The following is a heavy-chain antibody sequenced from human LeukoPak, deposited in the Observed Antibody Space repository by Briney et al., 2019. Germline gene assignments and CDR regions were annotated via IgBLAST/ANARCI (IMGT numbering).Heavy chain of an antibody. V-gene: IGHV4-61*01. CDR3: ARSPSRYYDSSGYPMYYFDY. CDR1: GYSISSSYY. J-gene: IGHJ4*02. Sequence: SETLSLTCTVSGYSISSSYYWSWIRQPPGKGLEWIGYIYYSGSTNYNPSLKSRVTISVDTSKNQFSLKLSSVTAADTAVYYCARSPSRYYDSSGYPMYYFDYWGQGTLVTVSS. CDR2: IYYSGST. D-gene: IGHD3-22*01.